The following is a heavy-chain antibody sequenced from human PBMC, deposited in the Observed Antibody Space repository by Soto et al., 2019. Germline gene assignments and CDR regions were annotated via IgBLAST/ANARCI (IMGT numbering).Heavy chain of an antibody. J-gene: IGHJ4*02. D-gene: IGHD6-19*01. V-gene: IGHV4-59*08. CDR2: IYYSGST. CDR1: GGSISSYY. CDR3: ASLNSSGWYRDFYLDY. Sequence: PSETLSLTCTVSGGSISSYYWSWIRQPPGKGLEWIGYIYYSGSTNYNPSLKSRVTISVDTSKNQFSLKLSSVTAADTAVYYCASLNSSGWYRDFYLDYWGQGTLVTVSS.